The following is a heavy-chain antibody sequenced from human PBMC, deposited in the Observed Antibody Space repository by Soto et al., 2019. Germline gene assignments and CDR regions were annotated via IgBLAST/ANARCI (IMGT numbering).Heavy chain of an antibody. CDR3: ARDRGRAGYDTRVGAFDI. D-gene: IGHD3-22*01. J-gene: IGHJ3*02. CDR2: ISYDGSNK. Sequence: QVQLVESGGGVVQPGRSLRLSCAASGFTFSSYAMHWVRQAPGKGLEWVAVISYDGSNKYYADSVKGRFTISRDNSKNTLYLQMNSLRAEDTAVYYCARDRGRAGYDTRVGAFDIWGQGIMVTVSS. V-gene: IGHV3-30-3*01. CDR1: GFTFSSYA.